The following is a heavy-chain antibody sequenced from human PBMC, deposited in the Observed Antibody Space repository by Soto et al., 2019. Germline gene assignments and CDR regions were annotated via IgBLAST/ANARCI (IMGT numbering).Heavy chain of an antibody. CDR3: AGLVVVAPVAHA. J-gene: IGHJ4*02. D-gene: IGHD2-15*01. CDR1: GGSISYSSYY. CDR2: IFYTGTT. V-gene: IGHV4-39*02. Sequence: SETLSLTCSVYGGSISYSSYYWGWIRQPPGKGVEWVGGIFYTGTTYCSPSLKDRVTISVDPSKKSFTPNLTSVTXAHPAVYLCAGLVVVAPVAHAWGQGALVT.